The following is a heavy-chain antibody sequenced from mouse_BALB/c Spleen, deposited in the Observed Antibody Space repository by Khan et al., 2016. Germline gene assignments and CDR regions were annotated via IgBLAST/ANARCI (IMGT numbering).Heavy chain of an antibody. V-gene: IGHV3-2*02. CDR3: ARTARIKY. CDR1: GYSITSGYG. CDR2: ISYSGST. Sequence: EVQLQESGPGLVKPSQSLSLTCTVTGYSITSGYGWNWIRQFPGNKLEWMGYISYSGSTNYNPSLKSRNSITRDTSKNQIFLQLNSVTTEDTATYYCARTARIKYWGQGTTLTVSS. J-gene: IGHJ2*01. D-gene: IGHD1-2*01.